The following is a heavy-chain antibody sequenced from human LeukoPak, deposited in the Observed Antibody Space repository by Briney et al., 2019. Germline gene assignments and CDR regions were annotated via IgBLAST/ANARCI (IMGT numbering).Heavy chain of an antibody. CDR3: ARYQYYDFWSGPDY. D-gene: IGHD3-3*01. J-gene: IGHJ4*02. Sequence: GASVKVSCKASGYTFTSYDINWVRQATGQGLEWMGWMNPNSGNTGYAQKYQGRVTTTRNTSISTAYMELSSLRSEDTAVYYCARYQYYDFWSGPDYWGQGTLVTVSS. CDR1: GYTFTSYD. V-gene: IGHV1-8*01. CDR2: MNPNSGNT.